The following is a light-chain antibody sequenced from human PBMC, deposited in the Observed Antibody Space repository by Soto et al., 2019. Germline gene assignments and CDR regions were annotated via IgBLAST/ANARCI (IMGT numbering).Light chain of an antibody. CDR2: DAS. Sequence: DVQMTQSPSSLSASVGDRVTITCRASQSITTWLAWYQQKPAKAPKLLIYDASSLESGVPSRFSGSGSGTEFTLTISSLEPEDFAVYYCQQRSSWPGTFGQGTRLEIK. CDR1: QSITTW. J-gene: IGKJ5*01. CDR3: QQRSSWPGT. V-gene: IGKV1-5*01.